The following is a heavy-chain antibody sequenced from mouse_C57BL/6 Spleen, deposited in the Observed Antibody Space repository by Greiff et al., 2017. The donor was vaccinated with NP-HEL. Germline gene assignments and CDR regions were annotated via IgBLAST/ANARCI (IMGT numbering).Heavy chain of an antibody. CDR1: GFTIKDDY. J-gene: IGHJ3*01. CDR3: TFEPWFAY. Sequence: EVQLQQSGAELVRPGASVKLSCTASGFTIKDDYMHWVKQRPEQGLEWIGWIDPENGDTEYASKFQGKATITADTSSNTAYLQLSSLTSEDTAVYYCTFEPWFAYWGQGTLVTVSA. CDR2: IDPENGDT. V-gene: IGHV14-4*01.